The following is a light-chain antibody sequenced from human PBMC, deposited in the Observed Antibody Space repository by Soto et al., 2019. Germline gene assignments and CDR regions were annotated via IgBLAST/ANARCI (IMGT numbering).Light chain of an antibody. J-gene: IGKJ5*01. CDR1: QSLVARDGNTY. CDR3: MQATQLRT. Sequence: EILMTQTPLSSPVTLGQPASISCKSSQSLVARDGNTYLNWLHQRPGQPPRLLIYKVSNRFSGVPDRCSGSGAGTDFTLQISRVEPEDVGIYFCMQATQLRTFGQGTRLEIK. CDR2: KVS. V-gene: IGKV2-24*01.